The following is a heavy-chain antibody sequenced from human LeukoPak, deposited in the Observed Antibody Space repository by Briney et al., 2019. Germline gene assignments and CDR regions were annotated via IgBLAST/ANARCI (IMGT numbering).Heavy chain of an antibody. CDR1: GDSFSNTNNY. CDR3: ARDQRYYFDY. V-gene: IGHV4-61*01. CDR2: IYYSGST. J-gene: IGHJ4*02. Sequence: SETLSLTCTVSGDSFSNTNNYWRWLRQPPGKGLEWIGYIYYSGSTIYNPSLKSRVTISVDTSKNQFSLKLNSLTAADTAVYYCARDQRYYFDYWGQGTLVTVSS.